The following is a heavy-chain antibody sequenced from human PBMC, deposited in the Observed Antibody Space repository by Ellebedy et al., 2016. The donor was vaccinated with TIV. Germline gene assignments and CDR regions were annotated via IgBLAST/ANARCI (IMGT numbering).Heavy chain of an antibody. J-gene: IGHJ4*02. CDR1: GDSVSSSSVT. CDR3: ARAKSETYWD. D-gene: IGHD1-26*01. CDR2: TYYRSKWYS. Sequence: MPSETLSLTCAISGDSVSSSSVTRNWLRQSPSRGLEWLGRTYYRSKWYSDYAASVKSRITINSDTSKNQISLQLNSLTPDDTAVYYCARAKSETYWDWGQGTLVTVSS. V-gene: IGHV6-1*01.